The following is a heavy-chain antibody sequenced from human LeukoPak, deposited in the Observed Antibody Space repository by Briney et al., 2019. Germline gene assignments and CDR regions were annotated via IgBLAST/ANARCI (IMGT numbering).Heavy chain of an antibody. CDR1: GFTFSTYN. J-gene: IGHJ4*02. V-gene: IGHV3-48*04. CDR2: ISSGSTII. Sequence: GGSLRLSCAASGFTFSTYNMNWVRQAPGKGLEWVSFISSGSTIIYYADSVKGRFTISRDNAKNSLYLEMNSLRAEDTAVYYCARSIGAAYFDNWGQGTLVTVSS. CDR3: ARSIGAAYFDN. D-gene: IGHD6-13*01.